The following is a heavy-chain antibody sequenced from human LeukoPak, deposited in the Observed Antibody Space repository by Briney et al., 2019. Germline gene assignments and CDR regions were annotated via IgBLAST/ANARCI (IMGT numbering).Heavy chain of an antibody. D-gene: IGHD3-10*01. J-gene: IGHJ4*02. CDR3: ARDVGGLDY. V-gene: IGHV4-61*02. CDR1: SGSINSGSYY. CDR2: IYTSGRTT. Sequence: SETLSLTCTVSSGSINSGSYYWSWIRQPAGKGLEWIGRIYTSGRTTNYNPSLKSRVTISVDTSKNQFSLKLSSVTAADTAVYYCARDVGGLDYWGQGTLVTVS.